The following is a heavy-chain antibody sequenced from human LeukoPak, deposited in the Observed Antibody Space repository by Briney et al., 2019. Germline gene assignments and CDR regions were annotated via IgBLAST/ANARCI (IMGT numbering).Heavy chain of an antibody. V-gene: IGHV4-31*03. D-gene: IGHD2-2*01. CDR3: ARGLVVPAAIGIYWFDP. Sequence: SETLSLTCTVSGGSISSGGYYWSWIRQHPGKGLEWIGYIYYSGSTYYNPSLKSRVTISVDTSKNQFSLKLSSATAADTAVYYCARGLVVPAAIGIYWFDPWGQGTLVTVSS. CDR2: IYYSGST. CDR1: GGSISSGGYY. J-gene: IGHJ5*02.